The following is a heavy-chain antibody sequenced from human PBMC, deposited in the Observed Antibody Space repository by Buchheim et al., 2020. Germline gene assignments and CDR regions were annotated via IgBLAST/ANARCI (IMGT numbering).Heavy chain of an antibody. CDR1: GFTFSSYS. CDR2: ISSSSSYI. V-gene: IGHV3-21*01. Sequence: EVQLVESGGGLVKPGGSLRLSCAASGFTFSSYSMNWVRQAPGKGLEWVSSISSSSSYIYYADSVKGRFTISRDNAKNSLYLQMNSLRAEDTAVYYCARSEDIVVVPAAHLDVWGQGTT. J-gene: IGHJ6*02. CDR3: ARSEDIVVVPAAHLDV. D-gene: IGHD2-2*01.